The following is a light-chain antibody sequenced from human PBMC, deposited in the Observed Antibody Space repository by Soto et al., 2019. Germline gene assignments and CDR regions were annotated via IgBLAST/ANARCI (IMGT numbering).Light chain of an antibody. CDR2: GDN. CDR1: SSNIGAGSH. CDR3: QSYDSSLSAYVV. Sequence: QAVVTQPPSVSGAPGQRVTISCTGSSSNIGAGSHVHWYQQLPGTAPKLLIYGDNNRPSGVPDRFSGSKSGTSASLAITGLQAEDEADYYCQSYDSSLSAYVVFGGGTQLTVL. J-gene: IGLJ2*01. V-gene: IGLV1-40*01.